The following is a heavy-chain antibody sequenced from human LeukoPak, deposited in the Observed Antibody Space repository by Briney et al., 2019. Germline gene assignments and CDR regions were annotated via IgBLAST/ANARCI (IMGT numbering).Heavy chain of an antibody. V-gene: IGHV4-4*07. D-gene: IGHD3-16*02. J-gene: IGHJ4*02. CDR2: IYTSGST. Sequence: SETLSLTCTVSGGSISSYYWSWIRQPAGKGLEWIGRIYTSGSTNYNPSLKSRVTMSVDTSKNQFSLKLSSVTAADTAVYYCARAVRDYVWGSYRSLDYWGQGTLVTVSS. CDR1: GGSISSYY. CDR3: ARAVRDYVWGSYRSLDY.